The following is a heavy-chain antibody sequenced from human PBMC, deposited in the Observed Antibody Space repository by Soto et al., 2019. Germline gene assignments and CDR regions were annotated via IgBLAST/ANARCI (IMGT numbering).Heavy chain of an antibody. V-gene: IGHV1-69*13. CDR2: IIPIFGTA. Sequence: SVKVSFKASRGTFSIYAISWGRQAPGQGLEWMGGIIPIFGTANYAQKFQGRVTITADESTSTAYMELSSLRSEDTAVYYCARGSDRFLEWTFDYWGQGTLVTVSS. CDR3: ARGSDRFLEWTFDY. CDR1: RGTFSIYA. D-gene: IGHD3-3*01. J-gene: IGHJ4*02.